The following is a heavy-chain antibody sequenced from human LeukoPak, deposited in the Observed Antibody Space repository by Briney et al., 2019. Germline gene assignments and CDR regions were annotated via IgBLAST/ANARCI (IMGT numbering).Heavy chain of an antibody. D-gene: IGHD1-26*01. CDR1: GFTFSSYG. Sequence: GGFLRLSCAASGFTFSSYGMHWVRQAPGKGLEWVAFIRYDGSNKYYADSVKGRFTISRDNSKNTLYLQMNSLRAEDTAVYYCAKNAGILGATTPYWGQGTLVTVSS. CDR3: AKNAGILGATTPY. J-gene: IGHJ4*02. V-gene: IGHV3-30*02. CDR2: IRYDGSNK.